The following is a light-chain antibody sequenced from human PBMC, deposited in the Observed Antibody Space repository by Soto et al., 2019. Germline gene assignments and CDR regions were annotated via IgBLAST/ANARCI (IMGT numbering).Light chain of an antibody. Sequence: DIQMTQSPSSLSASVGDRVTITCRASQGIRNDLGWYQQKPGKAPKLLIYDVSTLHSGVPSRFSGSASGTEFTLTISNLESDDFATYYCQQYHRYSTFGQGTKVDIK. V-gene: IGKV1-17*02. CDR3: QQYHRYST. CDR1: QGIRND. CDR2: DVS. J-gene: IGKJ1*01.